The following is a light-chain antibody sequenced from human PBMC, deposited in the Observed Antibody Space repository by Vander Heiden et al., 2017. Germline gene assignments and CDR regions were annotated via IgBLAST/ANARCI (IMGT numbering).Light chain of an antibody. Sequence: DIQMTQSPSSLPASVGDRVTITCRASQSISSYLNWYQQKPGKAAKLLIYAASSLQSGVPSRFSGSGSGTDFTLTISSLQPEDFATYYCQQSYSTPPITFGKGTRLEIK. CDR3: QQSYSTPPIT. CDR1: QSISSY. CDR2: AAS. J-gene: IGKJ5*01. V-gene: IGKV1-39*01.